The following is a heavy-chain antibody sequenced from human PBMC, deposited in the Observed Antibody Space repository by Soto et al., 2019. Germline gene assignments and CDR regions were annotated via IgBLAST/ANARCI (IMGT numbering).Heavy chain of an antibody. Sequence: PSETLSLTCTVSGGSVSSGSYYWSWIRQPPGKGLEWIGYIYYSGSTNYNPSLKSRVTISVDTSKNQFSLKLSSVTAADTAVYYCARAPSVGYSSSWYAYWGQGTLVTVSS. V-gene: IGHV4-61*01. CDR2: IYYSGST. CDR1: GGSVSSGSYY. D-gene: IGHD6-13*01. J-gene: IGHJ4*02. CDR3: ARAPSVGYSSSWYAY.